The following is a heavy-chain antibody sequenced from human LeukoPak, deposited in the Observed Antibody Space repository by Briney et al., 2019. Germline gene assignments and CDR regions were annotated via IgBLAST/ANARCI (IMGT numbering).Heavy chain of an antibody. Sequence: SETLSLTCTVSGGSISSGGYYWSWIRQHPGKGLEWIGYIYYSGSTYYNPSLKSRVTISVDTSKNQFSLKLSSVTAADTAVYYCARQGGYCSSTSCYTQYYFDYWGQGTLVTVSS. J-gene: IGHJ4*02. V-gene: IGHV4-39*01. CDR2: IYYSGST. CDR1: GGSISSGGYY. D-gene: IGHD2-2*02. CDR3: ARQGGYCSSTSCYTQYYFDY.